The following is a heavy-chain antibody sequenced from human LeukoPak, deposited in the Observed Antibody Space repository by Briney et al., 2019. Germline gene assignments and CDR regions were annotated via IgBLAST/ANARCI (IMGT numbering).Heavy chain of an antibody. Sequence: SETLSLTCTVSGVSISNYYWSWIRQPPGKGLEWIGYINYSGSTNYNPSLRSRVTISVDTSKNHFSLKLSSVTAADTAVYYCARVRGLEGMSSPLDYWGQGTLVTVSS. V-gene: IGHV4-59*08. J-gene: IGHJ4*02. CDR2: INYSGST. CDR1: GVSISNYY. CDR3: ARVRGLEGMSSPLDY. D-gene: IGHD6-13*01.